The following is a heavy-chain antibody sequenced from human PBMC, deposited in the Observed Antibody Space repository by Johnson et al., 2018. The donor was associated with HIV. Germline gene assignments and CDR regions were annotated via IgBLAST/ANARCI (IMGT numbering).Heavy chain of an antibody. V-gene: IGHV3-30*02. CDR1: GFTFDDYA. CDR3: AKDQYCGGDCYPDAFDI. CDR2: IRYDGSNK. Sequence: QVQLVESGGGLVQPGRSLRLSCAASGFTFDDYAMHWVRQAPGKGVEWVAFIRYDGSNKYYADSVKGRFPISRDNSKNTLYLQMNSLRAEDTAVYYCAKDQYCGGDCYPDAFDIWGQGTMVTVSS. D-gene: IGHD2-21*02. J-gene: IGHJ3*02.